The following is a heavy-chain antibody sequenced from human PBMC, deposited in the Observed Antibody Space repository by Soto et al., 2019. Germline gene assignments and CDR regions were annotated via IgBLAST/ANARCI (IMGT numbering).Heavy chain of an antibody. CDR1: GGTFDNFI. CDR2: IVPMLGTP. Sequence: QVQLVQSGAEVKEPGSSVRVSCKASGGTFDNFIMNWVRQTPGQGLEWMGGIVPMLGTPTYAEKFKGRVTTSATGSTSTMYLEVTSLRSEDTAIYYWASNGTYSSSLSQYSGMDVWGQGTTVTVSS. D-gene: IGHD1-26*01. J-gene: IGHJ6*02. CDR3: ASNGTYSSSLSQYSGMDV. V-gene: IGHV1-69*01.